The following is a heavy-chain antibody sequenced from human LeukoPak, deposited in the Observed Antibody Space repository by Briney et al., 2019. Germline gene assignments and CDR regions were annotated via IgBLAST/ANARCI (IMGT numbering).Heavy chain of an antibody. CDR3: ASGGSWELLSP. CDR2: IYYSGST. Sequence: PSETLSLTCTVSGGSVSSGSYYWSWIRQPPGKGLEWIGYIYYSGSTNYNPSLKSRVTISVDTSKNQFSLKLSSVTAADTAVYYCASGGSWELLSPWGQGTLVTVSS. V-gene: IGHV4-61*01. CDR1: GGSVSSGSYY. D-gene: IGHD1-26*01. J-gene: IGHJ5*02.